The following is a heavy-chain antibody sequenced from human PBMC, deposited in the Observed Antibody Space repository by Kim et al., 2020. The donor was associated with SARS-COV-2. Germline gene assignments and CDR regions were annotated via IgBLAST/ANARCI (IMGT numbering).Heavy chain of an antibody. CDR2: IDWDDDK. J-gene: IGHJ4*02. V-gene: IGHV2-70*11. CDR1: GFSLSTSGMC. CDR3: ARIWSSSWYSDY. Sequence: SGPTLVNPTQTLTLTCTFSGFSLSTSGMCVSWIRQPPGKALEWLARIDWDDDKYYSTSLKTRLTISKDTSKNQVVLTMTNMDPVDTATYYCARIWSSSWYSDYWGQGTLVTVSS. D-gene: IGHD6-13*01.